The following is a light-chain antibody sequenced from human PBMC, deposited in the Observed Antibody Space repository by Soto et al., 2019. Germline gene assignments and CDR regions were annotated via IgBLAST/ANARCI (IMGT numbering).Light chain of an antibody. CDR3: RQYGKSIGCP. V-gene: IGKV3-20*01. Sequence: EIVLTKSPGPLSLPPGEIATLAGRASQSVSSNFLAWYQEKPGQAPRLLIYGASKRSHGIPDRFSGSGSGTNLILTITRLVHEEFAVYYCRQYGKSIGCPVGGGTKVDI. CDR1: QSVSSNF. J-gene: IGKJ4*01. CDR2: GAS.